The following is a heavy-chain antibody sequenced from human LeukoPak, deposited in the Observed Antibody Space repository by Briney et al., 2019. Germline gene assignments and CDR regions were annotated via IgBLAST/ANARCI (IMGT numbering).Heavy chain of an antibody. CDR3: AKDIQGAN. Sequence: PGGSLRLSCVASGFNFSIYWMHWVRQGPGKGLEWVSLISASGGSTYYADSVKGRFTISRDNSKNTVYLQMNSLRAEDTALYYCAKDIQGANWGQGTLVTVSS. V-gene: IGHV3-23*01. CDR1: GFNFSIYW. CDR2: ISASGGST. J-gene: IGHJ4*02. D-gene: IGHD5-18*01.